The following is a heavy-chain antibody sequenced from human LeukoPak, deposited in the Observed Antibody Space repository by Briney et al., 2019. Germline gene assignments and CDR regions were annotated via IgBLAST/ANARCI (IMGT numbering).Heavy chain of an antibody. D-gene: IGHD3-22*01. V-gene: IGHV1-69*13. CDR3: ARGLSAQRYYYDSSGYSYYFDY. J-gene: IGHJ4*02. CDR1: GGTFSSYA. Sequence: WASVKVSCKASGGTFSSYAISWVRQAPGQGLEWMGGIIPIFGTANYAQKFQGRVTITADESTSTAYMELSSLRSEDTAVYYCARGLSAQRYYYDSSGYSYYFDYWGQGTLVTVSS. CDR2: IIPIFGTA.